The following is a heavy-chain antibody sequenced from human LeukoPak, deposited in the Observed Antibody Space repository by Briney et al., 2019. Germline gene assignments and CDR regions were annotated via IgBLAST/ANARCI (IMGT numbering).Heavy chain of an antibody. CDR2: IIPILGIA. J-gene: IGHJ4*02. V-gene: IGHV1-69*04. CDR3: ARGRHWGLMRPFDY. Sequence: GASVKVSCKASGGTFSSYAISWVRQAPGQGLEWMGRIIPILGIANYAQKFQGRVTITADKSTSTAYMELSSLRSEDTAVYYCARGRHWGLMRPFDYWGQGTLVTVSS. D-gene: IGHD7-27*01. CDR1: GGTFSSYA.